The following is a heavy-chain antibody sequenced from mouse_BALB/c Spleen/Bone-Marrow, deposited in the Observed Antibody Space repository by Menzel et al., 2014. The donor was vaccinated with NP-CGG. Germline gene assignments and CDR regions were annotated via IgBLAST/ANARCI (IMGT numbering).Heavy chain of an antibody. V-gene: IGHV1-14*01. J-gene: IGHJ2*01. CDR2: ITPYNDDT. D-gene: IGHD4-1*01. CDR3: ARWGGTPYFDY. CDR1: GYTFTSYL. Sequence: EVQHQQSGPELVKPGASVKMSCKASGYTFTSYLIHWVKQKPGQGLEWIGYITPYNDDTKYNEKFKGKATLTSDKSSSTAYMELSSLTSEDSAVYYCARWGGTPYFDYWGQGTTLTVSS.